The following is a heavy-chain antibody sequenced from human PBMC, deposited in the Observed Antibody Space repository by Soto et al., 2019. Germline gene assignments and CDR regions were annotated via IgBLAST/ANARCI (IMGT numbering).Heavy chain of an antibody. D-gene: IGHD6-6*01. J-gene: IGHJ6*02. CDR3: AKNITPRRAQAMDV. CDR2: ISSSSNRM. V-gene: IGHV3-48*02. CDR1: GFTFNSYS. Sequence: GGSLRLSCAASGFTFNSYSMNWVRRAPGKGLEWISYISSSSNRMDYADSVKGRFTISRDNAKNSVYLQMNSLRDEDTAVYYCAKNITPRRAQAMDVWGQGTTVTVSS.